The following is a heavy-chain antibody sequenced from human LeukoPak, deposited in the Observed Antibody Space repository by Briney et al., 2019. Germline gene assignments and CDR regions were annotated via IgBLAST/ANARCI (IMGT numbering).Heavy chain of an antibody. D-gene: IGHD2-21*01. CDR1: GFTFSSYW. V-gene: IGHV3-74*01. J-gene: IGHJ4*02. CDR3: AREHIGVWLYPNLDY. CDR2: ISADGSST. Sequence: HAGGSLRLSCAVSGFTFSSYWMHWVRQAPGKGLVWVSRISADGSSTAYADSVKGRFTISRDNARNTLYLQMNSLRAEDTAVYYCAREHIGVWLYPNLDYWGQGTLVTVSS.